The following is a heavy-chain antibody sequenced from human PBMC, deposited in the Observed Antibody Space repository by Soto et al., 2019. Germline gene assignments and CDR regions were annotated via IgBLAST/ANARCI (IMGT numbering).Heavy chain of an antibody. V-gene: IGHV3-23*01. Sequence: GGSLRLSSAASGFXFSSCAMGWVRQAPGKGLEWVSDIIDSGASTYYADSVKGRFTISRDNSKSTLYLQMNSLRAEDTALYYCAKGRSYYYYYGVDVWGQGTTVTVSS. CDR2: IIDSGAST. CDR3: AKGRSYYYYYGVDV. CDR1: GFXFSSCA. J-gene: IGHJ6*02.